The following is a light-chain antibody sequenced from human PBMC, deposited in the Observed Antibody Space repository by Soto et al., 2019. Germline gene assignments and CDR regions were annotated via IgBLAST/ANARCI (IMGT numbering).Light chain of an antibody. Sequence: QSVMTQPPSVSAAPGQKVTISCSGSSSNIGGNSVSWYQQLPGTAPKLLIYDDNKRPSGTPDRFSGSKSGTSATLGITGLQTGDEADYYCGTWDTGLVWVFGGGTKVTVL. V-gene: IGLV1-51*01. CDR3: GTWDTGLVWV. J-gene: IGLJ3*02. CDR2: DDN. CDR1: SSNIGGNS.